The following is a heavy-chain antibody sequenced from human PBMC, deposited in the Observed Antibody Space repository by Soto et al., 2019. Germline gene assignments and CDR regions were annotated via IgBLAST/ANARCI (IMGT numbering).Heavy chain of an antibody. CDR3: AGGHDWSGYPVDY. CDR2: ISSISSYI. V-gene: IGHV3-21*01. Sequence: EVQLVESGGGLVKPGGSLRLSCAASGFTFSSYSMNWVRQAPGKGLEWVSSISSISSYIYYADSVKGRFTISRDNAKNSLYLQMNSLRAEDTAVYYCAGGHDWSGYPVDYWGQGTLVTVSS. D-gene: IGHD3-3*01. J-gene: IGHJ4*02. CDR1: GFTFSSYS.